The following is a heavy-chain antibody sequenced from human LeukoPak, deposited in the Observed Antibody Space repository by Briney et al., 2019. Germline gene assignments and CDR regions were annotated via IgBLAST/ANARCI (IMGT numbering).Heavy chain of an antibody. CDR3: ARGGQQWLVWYYFDY. Sequence: GGSLRLSCAASGFTFSSYSLNWVRQAPGKGLEWVSFISSSSITIYYADSVKGRFTISRDNAEKSLYLQMNSLRAEDTAVYYCARGGQQWLVWYYFDYWGQGTLVTVSS. V-gene: IGHV3-48*04. D-gene: IGHD6-19*01. CDR2: ISSSSITI. J-gene: IGHJ4*02. CDR1: GFTFSSYS.